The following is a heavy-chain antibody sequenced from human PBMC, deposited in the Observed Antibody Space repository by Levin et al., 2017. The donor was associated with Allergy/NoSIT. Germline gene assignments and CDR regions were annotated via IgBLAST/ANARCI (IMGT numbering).Heavy chain of an antibody. CDR3: AKGDEYNSGRFYDYYYAIDG. Sequence: GGSLRLSCAASEFSFSSYAMNWVRQAPGKGLQWVSTISSSGGNRYYADSVKGRFTISRDNSKNTLYLQMNGLRAEDTALYYCAKGDEYNSGRFYDYYYAIDGWGQGTTVTVSS. CDR2: ISSSGGNR. V-gene: IGHV3-23*01. CDR1: EFSFSSYA. D-gene: IGHD6-19*01. J-gene: IGHJ6*02.